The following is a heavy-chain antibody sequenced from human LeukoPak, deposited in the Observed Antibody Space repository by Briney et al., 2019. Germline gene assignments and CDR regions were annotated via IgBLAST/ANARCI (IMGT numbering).Heavy chain of an antibody. CDR1: GFIFSSYG. J-gene: IGHJ4*02. D-gene: IGHD3-9*01. CDR2: ISYDGSNK. V-gene: IGHV3-30*18. CDR3: AEEVNFDWLGPGDF. Sequence: PGGSLRLSCAASGFIFSSYGMHWVRQAPGKGLEWVAVISYDGSNKYYADSVKGRFTISRDNSKNTLYLQMNSLRAEDTAVYYCAEEVNFDWLGPGDFWGQGTLVTVSS.